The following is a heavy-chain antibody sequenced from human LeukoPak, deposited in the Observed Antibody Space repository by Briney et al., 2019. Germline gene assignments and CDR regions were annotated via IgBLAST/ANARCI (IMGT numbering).Heavy chain of an antibody. D-gene: IGHD4-11*01. CDR2: INHSGST. Sequence: SETLSLTCAVYGGSFSGYYWSWIRQPPGKGLEWIGEINHSGSTNYNPSLKSRVTISVDTSKNQFSLKLSSVTAADTAVYYRARGSNYLRSLDYWGLGTLVTVSS. V-gene: IGHV4-34*01. CDR3: ARGSNYLRSLDY. CDR1: GGSFSGYY. J-gene: IGHJ4*02.